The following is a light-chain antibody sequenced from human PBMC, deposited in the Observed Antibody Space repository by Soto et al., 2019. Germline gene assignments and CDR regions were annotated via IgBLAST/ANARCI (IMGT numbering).Light chain of an antibody. CDR3: QQSYNTPRT. CDR2: AAS. V-gene: IGKV3D-15*01. Sequence: EVVMTQSPATLSVSPGERATLSCRASQTVSRNLAWYQQRPGQAPRLLMFAASSRATGTPDRFSGSGSGTDFTLTITSLQPEDFATYYCQQSYNTPRTFGQGTKVDIK. CDR1: QTVSRN. J-gene: IGKJ1*01.